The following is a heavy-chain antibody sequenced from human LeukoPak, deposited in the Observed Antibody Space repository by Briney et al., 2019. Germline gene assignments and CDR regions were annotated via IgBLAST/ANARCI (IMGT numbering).Heavy chain of an antibody. D-gene: IGHD6-19*01. CDR1: GYSFTSYW. V-gene: IGHV5-51*01. CDR2: IYPGDSDT. CDR3: ARPRAVAGTHYGMDV. Sequence: GESLKISCQGSGYSFTSYWIGWVRQMPGKGLEWMGIIYPGDSDTRCSPSFQGQVTISADKSISTAYLQWSSLKASDTAMYYCARPRAVAGTHYGMDVWGQGTTVTVSS. J-gene: IGHJ6*02.